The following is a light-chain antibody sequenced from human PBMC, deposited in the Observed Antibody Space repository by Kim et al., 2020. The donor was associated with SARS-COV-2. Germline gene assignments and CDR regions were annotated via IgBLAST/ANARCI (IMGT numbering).Light chain of an antibody. CDR2: SAS. CDR3: QQYHYWPPLT. Sequence: EVVMTQSPGTLSGSPGERVTLSCRASQDLGTNLACYQQRPGQIPRLLIYSASTRATGIPARFSGSGSGTDFTLTVSGLQSEDFAVYYCQQYHYWPPLTFGQGTRLEIK. J-gene: IGKJ5*01. V-gene: IGKV3-15*01. CDR1: QDLGTN.